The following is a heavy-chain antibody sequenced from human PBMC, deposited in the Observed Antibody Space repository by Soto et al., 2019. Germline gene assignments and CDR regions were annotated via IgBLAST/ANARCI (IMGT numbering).Heavy chain of an antibody. J-gene: IGHJ3*02. CDR1: GGSISSGGYS. CDR2: IYHSGST. CDR3: ARALWEVGGAFDI. D-gene: IGHD1-26*01. Sequence: QLLESGSGLVKPSQTLSLTCAVSGGSISSGGYSWSWIRQPPGKGLEWIGYIYHSGSTYYNPSLRSRVTISVDRSKDQFSLNLSSVTAADTAVYYCARALWEVGGAFDIWGQGTMVTVSS. V-gene: IGHV4-30-2*01.